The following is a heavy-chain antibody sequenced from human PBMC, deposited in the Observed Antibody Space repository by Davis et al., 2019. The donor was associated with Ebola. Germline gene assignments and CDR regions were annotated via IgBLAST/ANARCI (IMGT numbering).Heavy chain of an antibody. CDR3: ASQINWNYDLGGYYYYYGMDV. D-gene: IGHD1-7*01. CDR1: GYTFTRSD. V-gene: IGHV1-8*01. Sequence: SVTVFCQASGYTFTRSDINWVRHATGHGLVWLGWMNPNSGNTVYAQKFQGRVTMTSNTSISTAYMELSSLRSEDTAVYYCASQINWNYDLGGYYYYYGMDVWGKGTTVTVSS. J-gene: IGHJ6*04. CDR2: MNPNSGNT.